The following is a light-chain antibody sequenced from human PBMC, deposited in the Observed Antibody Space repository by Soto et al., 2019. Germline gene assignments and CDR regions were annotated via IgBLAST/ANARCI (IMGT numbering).Light chain of an antibody. J-gene: IGKJ4*01. CDR1: QSVSSSY. CDR2: GAS. CDR3: HQYDSSPLT. V-gene: IGKV3-20*01. Sequence: EIVLTQSPGTLPLSPGERATLSCRASQSVSSSYLAWYQQKPGQAPRLLIYGASSRATGIPDRFSGSGSGTDFTLTISRLEPEDFAVYYCHQYDSSPLTVGGGTMVEIK.